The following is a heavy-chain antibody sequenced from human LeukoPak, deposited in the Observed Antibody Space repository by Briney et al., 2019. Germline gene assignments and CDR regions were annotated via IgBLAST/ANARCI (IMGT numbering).Heavy chain of an antibody. CDR1: GFTFSSYA. CDR2: ISNSGGSA. J-gene: IGHJ3*02. CDR3: AKGGGPTAFDI. V-gene: IGHV3-23*01. D-gene: IGHD3-16*01. Sequence: GGSLRLSCAASGFTFSSYAMGWVRQAPGKGLEWVSAISNSGGSAYYADSVKGRFTISRDNSKNTLYLQMNSLRAEDTAVYYCAKGGGPTAFDIWGQGTMVTVSS.